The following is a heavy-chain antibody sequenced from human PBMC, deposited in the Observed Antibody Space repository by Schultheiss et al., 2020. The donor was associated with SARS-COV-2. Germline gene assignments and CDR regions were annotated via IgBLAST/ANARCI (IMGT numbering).Heavy chain of an antibody. Sequence: SETLSLTCTVSGGSISSYYWSWIRQPPGKGLEWIGYIYYSGSTNYNPSLKSRVTISVDTSKNQFSLKLSSVTAADTAVYYCARESAQHTYGGGHGHFDYWGQGNLVTVSS. CDR1: GGSISSYY. CDR2: IYYSGST. CDR3: ARESAQHTYGGGHGHFDY. D-gene: IGHD3-10*01. J-gene: IGHJ4*02. V-gene: IGHV4-59*01.